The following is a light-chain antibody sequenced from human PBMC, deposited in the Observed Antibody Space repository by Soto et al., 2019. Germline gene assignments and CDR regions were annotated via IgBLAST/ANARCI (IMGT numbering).Light chain of an antibody. J-gene: IGLJ2*01. CDR2: KNN. V-gene: IGLV1-44*01. CDR3: AAWDDSLNSVL. CDR1: TSNIGSNA. Sequence: QSVLTQPPSTSGTPGQRVTISCSGSTSNIGSNAVNWYQQLPGTAPKLLIYKNNQRPSGVPDRFSGSKSGTSASLAISGLHSDDEADYYCAAWDDSLNSVLFGGGTKLTVL.